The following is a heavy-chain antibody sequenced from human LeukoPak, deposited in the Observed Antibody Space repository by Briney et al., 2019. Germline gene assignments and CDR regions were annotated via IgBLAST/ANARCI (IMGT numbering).Heavy chain of an antibody. CDR3: ATAGDGYNYHLDSGVYYFDY. V-gene: IGHV1-24*01. D-gene: IGHD5-24*01. CDR1: GYTLTELS. Sequence: GALVKVSCKVSGYTLTELSIHWVRQAPGKGVEWMGGFDPEDGETIYAQKFQGRVTMTEDTSTDTAYMELSSLRSEDTAVYYCATAGDGYNYHLDSGVYYFDYWGQGTLVTVSS. CDR2: FDPEDGET. J-gene: IGHJ4*02.